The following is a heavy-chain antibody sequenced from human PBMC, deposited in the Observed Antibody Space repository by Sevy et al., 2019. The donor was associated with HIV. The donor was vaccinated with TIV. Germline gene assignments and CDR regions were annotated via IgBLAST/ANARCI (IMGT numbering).Heavy chain of an antibody. J-gene: IGHJ4*02. CDR2: ISGSGGNT. Sequence: GGSLRLSCAASGFTFSSYAMSWVRQAPGKGLEWVSGISGSGGNTYYADSVKGRFTISRDNSKNTLYLQMNSLRAEDTAVYYCAKERGVPWGAYYFDYWGQGTLVTVSS. V-gene: IGHV3-23*01. D-gene: IGHD1-1*01. CDR3: AKERGVPWGAYYFDY. CDR1: GFTFSSYA.